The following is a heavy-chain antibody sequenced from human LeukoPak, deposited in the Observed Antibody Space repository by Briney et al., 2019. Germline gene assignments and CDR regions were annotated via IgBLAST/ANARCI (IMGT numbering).Heavy chain of an antibody. V-gene: IGHV1-3*01. CDR2: INPGNGET. Sequence: ASVKVSCKGSGYIFTNYAVQWVRQAPRQSLEWLGWINPGNGETRYSRKFQGRVTMSIDTSATTAYMELDSLTAEDTAIYYCSRDRWHCVVNCDSVYYYSLDVWGRGTTVTVSS. CDR3: SRDRWHCVVNCDSVYYYSLDV. D-gene: IGHD4/OR15-4a*01. CDR1: GYIFTNYA. J-gene: IGHJ6*02.